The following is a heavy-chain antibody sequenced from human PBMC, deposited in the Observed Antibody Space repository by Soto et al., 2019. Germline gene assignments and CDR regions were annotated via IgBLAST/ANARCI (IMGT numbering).Heavy chain of an antibody. D-gene: IGHD3-22*01. V-gene: IGHV1-69*05. CDR3: ASHYDSSGYYYSGLDY. Sequence: QVQLVQSGAEVKKPGSSVKVSCKASGGTFSSYAISWVRQAPGQGLEWMGGIIPILGKADYARKFQGRVTITSDESTRTGNMELSSLRSEDTAVYYCASHYDSSGYYYSGLDYWGQGTLVPVSS. CDR2: IIPILGKA. J-gene: IGHJ4*02. CDR1: GGTFSSYA.